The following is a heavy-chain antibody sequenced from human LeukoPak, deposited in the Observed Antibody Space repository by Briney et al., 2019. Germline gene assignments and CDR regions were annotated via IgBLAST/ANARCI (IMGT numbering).Heavy chain of an antibody. Sequence: QTGGSLRLSCAASGFTFNKNWMSWVRQAPGKGLEWVANIKQDGSEKYYVDSVKGRFTISRDNAKSSLYLQMNSLRAEDTAVFYCASHGADDYVWGTYRSLDIWGQGTLVSVSS. CDR2: IKQDGSEK. D-gene: IGHD3-16*02. CDR3: ASHGADDYVWGTYRSLDI. V-gene: IGHV3-7*01. J-gene: IGHJ4*02. CDR1: GFTFNKNW.